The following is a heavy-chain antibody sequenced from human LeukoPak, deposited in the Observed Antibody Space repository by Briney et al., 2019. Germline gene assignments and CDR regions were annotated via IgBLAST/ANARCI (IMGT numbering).Heavy chain of an antibody. D-gene: IGHD6-13*01. CDR2: IYRGGST. J-gene: IGHJ1*01. CDR3: ARDAPDGTVPER. V-gene: IGHV3-53*01. CDR1: GFTVSSNH. Sequence: GGSLRLSCAASGFTVSSNHMTWVRQAPGKGLEWVSIIYRGGSTYYADSVKGRFTISRDNSENTLYLQMNSLRVEDTAVYYCARDAPDGTVPERWGQGTLVTVSS.